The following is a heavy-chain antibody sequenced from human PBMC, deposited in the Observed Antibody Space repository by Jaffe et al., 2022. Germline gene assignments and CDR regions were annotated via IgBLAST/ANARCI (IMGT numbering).Heavy chain of an antibody. CDR3: AREMPSTRGDALDI. CDR2: ITSSASTV. J-gene: IGHJ3*02. V-gene: IGHV3-48*03. Sequence: EVQVVESGGGWVQPGGSLRLSCTTSGFPFSTYEFNWVRQAPGKGLEWISYITSSASTVFYADSVKGRFTFSRDNGKNSLFLQMNNLRAEDTAIYYCAREMPSTRGDALDIWGQGTNVTVSS. CDR1: GFPFSTYE. D-gene: IGHD3-16*01.